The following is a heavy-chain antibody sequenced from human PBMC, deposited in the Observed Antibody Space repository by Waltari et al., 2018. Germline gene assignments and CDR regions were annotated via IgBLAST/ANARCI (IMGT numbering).Heavy chain of an antibody. CDR3: ARQLWRYYFDY. CDR2: IKQDGSEK. D-gene: IGHD2-21*01. J-gene: IGHJ4*02. Sequence: EVQLVESGVGLVQPGGSLRLSCAASGFPFSSYWMSWVREAPGKGLEWVANIKQDGSEKYYVDSVKGRFTISRDNAKNSLYLQMNSLRAEDTAVYYCARQLWRYYFDYWGQGTLVTVSS. V-gene: IGHV3-7*01. CDR1: GFPFSSYW.